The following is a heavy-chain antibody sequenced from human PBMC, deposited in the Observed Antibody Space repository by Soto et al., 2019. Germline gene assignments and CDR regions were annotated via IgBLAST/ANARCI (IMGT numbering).Heavy chain of an antibody. CDR1: GFTFSSFG. D-gene: IGHD4-17*01. J-gene: IGHJ4*02. V-gene: IGHV3-30*03. CDR2: VSYEGSHK. Sequence: QVQLVESGGGVVQPGRSLRLSCAASGFTFSSFGVHWVRQAPGKGLEWVAVVSYEGSHKYYADSVKGRFTISRDNSENMLYLLMNSLRVEDTAVYYCARDEDKTTVTTCLLDDCGPGTLVTVSS. CDR3: ARDEDKTTVTTCLLDD.